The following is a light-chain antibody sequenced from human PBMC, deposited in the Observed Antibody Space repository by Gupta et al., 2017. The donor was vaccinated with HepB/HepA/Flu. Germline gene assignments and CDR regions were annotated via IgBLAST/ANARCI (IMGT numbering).Light chain of an antibody. Sequence: DIQMTQSPSSLSASVGDRVTITCQASQDISNYLNWYQQKPGKAPKLLIYDASKLETGVPSRFSGSGSGTDFTFTISILQPEDLATYYCQQYDNLPLTFGGGTKVEIK. CDR2: DAS. CDR1: QDISNY. CDR3: QQYDNLPLT. V-gene: IGKV1-33*01. J-gene: IGKJ4*01.